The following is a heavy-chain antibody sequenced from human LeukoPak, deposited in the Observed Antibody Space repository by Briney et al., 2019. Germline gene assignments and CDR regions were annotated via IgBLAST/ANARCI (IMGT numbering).Heavy chain of an antibody. D-gene: IGHD3-10*02. CDR2: VYDSWNN. CDR3: ASYFVGNGGRGY. Sequence: SQTLSLTCTVSGDSINSGNSHWTWIRQPPGTGLEWLGSVYDSWNNYYNPSLESRITMSVDTSKNQYSLELSSVIAADTAVYYCASYFVGNGGRGYWGQGALVTVSS. V-gene: IGHV4-30-4*01. J-gene: IGHJ4*02. CDR1: GDSINSGNSH.